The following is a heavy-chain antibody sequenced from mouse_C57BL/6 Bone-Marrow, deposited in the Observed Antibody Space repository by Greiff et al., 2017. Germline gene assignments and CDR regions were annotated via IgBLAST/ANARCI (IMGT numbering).Heavy chain of an antibody. Sequence: QVQLQQPGAELVKPGASVKMSCKASGYTFTSYWITWVKQRPGQGLEWIGDIYPGSGSTNYNEKLKSKATLTVDTSSSTAYMQLSSLTSEDSAVYYCARGDYDCYAMDYWGQGTSVTVSS. CDR2: IYPGSGST. CDR1: GYTFTSYW. J-gene: IGHJ4*01. V-gene: IGHV1-55*01. D-gene: IGHD1-1*02. CDR3: ARGDYDCYAMDY.